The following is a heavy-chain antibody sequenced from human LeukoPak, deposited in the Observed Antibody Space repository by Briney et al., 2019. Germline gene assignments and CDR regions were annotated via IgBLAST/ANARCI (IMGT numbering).Heavy chain of an antibody. Sequence: GRSLTLSCAASGFTFSSYVMHGVRPAPGKGLTGVAGISYEGNSKYYAESVKGRFTISRDNSKNTLYLQMNSMRDEDTAVYYCAKDWVVRGVISYWGQGTLVTVSS. D-gene: IGHD3-10*01. V-gene: IGHV3-30*18. CDR1: GFTFSSYV. J-gene: IGHJ4*02. CDR2: ISYEGNSK. CDR3: AKDWVVRGVISY.